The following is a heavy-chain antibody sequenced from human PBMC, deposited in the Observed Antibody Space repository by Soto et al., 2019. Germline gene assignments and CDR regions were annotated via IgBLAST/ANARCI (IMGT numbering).Heavy chain of an antibody. Sequence: EVQLVESGGGLVQPGGSLKLSCAASGFTFSGSGIPWVRQASGKGLEWVGRIRTKTNNSATAYAASVKGRFTISRDDSKRMAYLQMTSLKPEDTAVYYCTAMAAIDYWGQGTLVTVSS. V-gene: IGHV3-73*02. CDR2: IRTKTNNSAT. D-gene: IGHD6-19*01. CDR3: TAMAAIDY. J-gene: IGHJ4*02. CDR1: GFTFSGSG.